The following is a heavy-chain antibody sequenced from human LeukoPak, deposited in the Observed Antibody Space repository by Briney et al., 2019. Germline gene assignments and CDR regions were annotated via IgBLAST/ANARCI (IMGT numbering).Heavy chain of an antibody. CDR2: ISGSGGST. J-gene: IGHJ3*02. D-gene: IGHD2-2*01. V-gene: IGHV3-23*01. CDR1: GFTFSSYA. CDR3: AKDFGRGIVVVPAAFYDAFDI. Sequence: GGSLRLSCAASGFTFSSYAMSWVRQAPGKGLEWVSAISGSGGSTYYADPVKGRFTISRDNSKNTLYLQMNSLRAEDTAVYYCAKDFGRGIVVVPAAFYDAFDIWGQGTMVTVSS.